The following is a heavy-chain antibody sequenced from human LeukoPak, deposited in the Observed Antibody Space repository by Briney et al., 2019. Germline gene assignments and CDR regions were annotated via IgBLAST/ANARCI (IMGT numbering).Heavy chain of an antibody. J-gene: IGHJ4*02. CDR2: ISGDGGTT. CDR1: GFTFDNFA. V-gene: IGHV3-43*02. CDR3: ARSLPDYFDY. Sequence: GGSLRLACAASGFTFDNFAMHWVRQAPGKGLEWVSLISGDGGTTYSADSVKGRFTISRDNSKNSLYLQMNSLRTEDTALYYCARSLPDYFDYWGQGTLVTVSS.